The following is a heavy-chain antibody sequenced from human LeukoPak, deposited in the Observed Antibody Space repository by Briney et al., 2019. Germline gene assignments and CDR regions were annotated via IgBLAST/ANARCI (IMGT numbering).Heavy chain of an antibody. CDR2: ISSSSTYI. CDR3: AGDYEGNLAFDI. D-gene: IGHD4-23*01. CDR1: GFSFSNCS. Sequence: PGGSLRLSCAASGFSFSNCSMNWVRQAPGKGLEWVSSISSSSTYIYYADSLEGRFTISRDNARNSLYLQMNSLRAEDTAVYYCAGDYEGNLAFDIWGQGTMVIVSS. V-gene: IGHV3-21*01. J-gene: IGHJ3*02.